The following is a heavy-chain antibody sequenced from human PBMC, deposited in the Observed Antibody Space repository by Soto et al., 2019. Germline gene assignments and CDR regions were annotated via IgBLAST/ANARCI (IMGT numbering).Heavy chain of an antibody. CDR2: IYSGGST. CDR3: SILVRFDY. J-gene: IGHJ4*02. CDR1: GFTVSSNY. V-gene: IGHV3-66*01. Sequence: EVQLVESGGGLVQPGGSLRLSCAASGFTVSSNYMSWVRQAPGKGLEWVSVIYSGGSTYYADSVKGRSTISRDHSKNTLYLQMNSLRAEDTAVYYCSILVRFDYWGQGTLVTVSS. D-gene: IGHD2-2*01.